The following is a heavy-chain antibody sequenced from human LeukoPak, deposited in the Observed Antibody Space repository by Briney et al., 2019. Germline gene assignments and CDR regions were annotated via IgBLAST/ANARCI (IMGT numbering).Heavy chain of an antibody. J-gene: IGHJ3*02. V-gene: IGHV4-59*01. Sequence: PSETLSLTCTVSGRSISSYYWSWIRQPPGKGLEWIGYIYYSGSTNYNPSLKSRVTISVDTSKNQFSLKLSSVTAADTAVYYCARRPITISGGFDIWGQGTMVTVSS. D-gene: IGHD3-3*01. CDR2: IYYSGST. CDR3: ARRPITISGGFDI. CDR1: GRSISSYY.